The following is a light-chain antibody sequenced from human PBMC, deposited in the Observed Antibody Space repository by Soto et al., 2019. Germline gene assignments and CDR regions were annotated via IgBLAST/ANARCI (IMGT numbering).Light chain of an antibody. Sequence: DVQLAQSPSSLSASVGDRVTITCRARQGINNYLNWYQQKPGRAPKLLVYAASTLEDGVPSRFSGSGSGTDFTLTISPLQPEDFAVYYCQQSYSYWLTFGGGTRVEI. CDR1: QGINNY. CDR2: AAS. CDR3: QQSYSYWLT. V-gene: IGKV1-39*01. J-gene: IGKJ4*01.